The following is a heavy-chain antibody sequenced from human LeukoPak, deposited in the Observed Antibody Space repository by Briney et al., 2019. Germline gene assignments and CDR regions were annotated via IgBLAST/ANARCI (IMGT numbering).Heavy chain of an antibody. CDR1: GGSISSYY. CDR3: ARGGGYYDSSGYLRWFDP. CDR2: IYYSGST. D-gene: IGHD3-22*01. J-gene: IGHJ5*02. Sequence: SETLSLTCTVSGGSISSYYWSWIRQPAGKGLEWIGYIYYSGSTNYNPSLKSRVTISVDTSKNHFSLKLSSVTAADTAVYYCARGGGYYDSSGYLRWFDPWGQGTLVTVSS. V-gene: IGHV4-59*12.